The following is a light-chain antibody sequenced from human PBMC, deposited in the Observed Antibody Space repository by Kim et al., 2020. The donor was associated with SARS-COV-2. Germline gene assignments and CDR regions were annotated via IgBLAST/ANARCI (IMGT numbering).Light chain of an antibody. CDR3: LQHDTFPYT. V-gene: IGKV1-17*03. CDR2: AAS. J-gene: IGKJ2*01. Sequence: DIQMTQSPSAMSASVGDRVSITCRASQAIGNSLAWFQQKPGKVPEHLIYAASSLQSGVPSRFSGSGSGTEFTLTISSLQPEDFATYYCLQHDTFPYTFGQGTKLEI. CDR1: QAIGNS.